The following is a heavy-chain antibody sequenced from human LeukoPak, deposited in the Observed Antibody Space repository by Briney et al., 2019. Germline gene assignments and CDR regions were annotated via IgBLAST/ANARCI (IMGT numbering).Heavy chain of an antibody. CDR2: FSHSGIT. J-gene: IGHJ4*02. Sequence: NPSETLSLTCDVSGASISRGSWWSWPRQPPGKGLEWIGEFSHSGITNFNPSLKSRVTISVDKSRNQFSLNLISVTAADTAVYFCARNGGHNQEHWGQGTLVTVSS. V-gene: IGHV4-4*02. D-gene: IGHD1-1*01. CDR1: GASISRGSW. CDR3: ARNGGHNQEH.